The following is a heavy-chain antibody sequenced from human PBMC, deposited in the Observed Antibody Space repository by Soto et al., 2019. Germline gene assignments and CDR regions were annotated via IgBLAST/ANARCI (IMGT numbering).Heavy chain of an antibody. CDR1: GGSISSGGYY. D-gene: IGHD3-22*01. V-gene: IGHV4-31*03. Sequence: QVQLQESGPGLVKPSQTLSLTCTVSGGSISSGGYYWSWIRQHPGKGLEWIGYIYYSGSTYYNPSLKSRVTISVDTSKNQFSLKLSSVTAADTAVYYCARTPDYDSSGPRVEGAFDIWGQGTMVTVSS. J-gene: IGHJ3*02. CDR2: IYYSGST. CDR3: ARTPDYDSSGPRVEGAFDI.